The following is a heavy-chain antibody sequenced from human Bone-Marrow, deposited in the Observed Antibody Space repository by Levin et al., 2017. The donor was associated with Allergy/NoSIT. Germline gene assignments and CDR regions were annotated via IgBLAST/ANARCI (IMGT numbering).Heavy chain of an antibody. J-gene: IGHJ4*02. CDR1: GFTFSGCA. CDR3: TREAVVDYYFDY. V-gene: IGHV3-73*01. Sequence: GASVKVSCAASGFTFSGCAIHWVRQASGKGLEWVGRIRDKVNSYATAYGASVKGRFTISRDDSENTAYLQMNSLKTEDTAVYYCTREAVVDYYFDYWGQGTLVTVSS. D-gene: IGHD2-2*01. CDR2: IRDKVNSYAT.